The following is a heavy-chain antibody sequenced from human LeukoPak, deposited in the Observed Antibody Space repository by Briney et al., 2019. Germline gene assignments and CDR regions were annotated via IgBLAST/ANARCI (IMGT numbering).Heavy chain of an antibody. J-gene: IGHJ4*02. Sequence: GGSLRLSCTASGFTFGDYAMTWVRQAPGKGLEWVGFIRSKVYGGTPEYAASVKGRFTISRDDSEGIAYLQMNSLKTEDTAVYYCTRDQTPYYWGQGTLVTVSS. V-gene: IGHV3-49*04. CDR2: IRSKVYGGTP. CDR1: GFTFGDYA. CDR3: TRDQTPYY.